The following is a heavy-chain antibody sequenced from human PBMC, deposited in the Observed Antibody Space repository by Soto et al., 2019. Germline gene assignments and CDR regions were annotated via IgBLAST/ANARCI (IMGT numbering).Heavy chain of an antibody. CDR2: ISSSSSTI. D-gene: IGHD2-2*01. CDR1: GFTFSSYS. CDR3: ARRWYQLPYYFYGMDV. J-gene: IGHJ6*02. Sequence: VGSLRLSCAASGFTFSSYSMNWVRQAPGKGLEWVSYISSSSSTIYYADSVKGRFTISRDNAKNSLYLQMNSLRDEDTAVYYCARRWYQLPYYFYGMDVWGQGTTVTVSS. V-gene: IGHV3-48*02.